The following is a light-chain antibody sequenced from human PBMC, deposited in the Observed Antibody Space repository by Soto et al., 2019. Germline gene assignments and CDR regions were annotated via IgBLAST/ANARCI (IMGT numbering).Light chain of an antibody. CDR2: DVA. CDR1: SSDIGGYNY. Sequence: QSVLTQPASVSGSPGQSNTIPCTGTSSDIGGYNYVSWYQHHPGKAPKLMIYDVANRPSGVSNRFSGSKSGNTASLTISGLQAEDEADYYCNSYTSSGTYVFGPGTKVTVL. CDR3: NSYTSSGTYV. J-gene: IGLJ1*01. V-gene: IGLV2-14*03.